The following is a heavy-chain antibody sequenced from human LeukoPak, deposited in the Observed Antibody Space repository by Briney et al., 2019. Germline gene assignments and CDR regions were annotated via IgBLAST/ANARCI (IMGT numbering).Heavy chain of an antibody. J-gene: IGHJ4*02. CDR1: GFRFSSYA. D-gene: IGHD1-7*01. CDR3: AKDERNWNYNLASQTYD. CDR2: ISGSGVST. V-gene: IGHV3-23*01. Sequence: GGSLRLSCAASGFRFSSYAVSWVRQAPGKGLEWVSAISGSGVSTYYADSMKGRFTVSRDNSKNTLYLQMSSLRAEDTAVYYCAKDERNWNYNLASQTYDWGQGTLVTVSS.